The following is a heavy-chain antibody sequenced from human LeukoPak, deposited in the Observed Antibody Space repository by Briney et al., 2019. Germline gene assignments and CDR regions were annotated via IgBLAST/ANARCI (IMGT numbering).Heavy chain of an antibody. CDR3: ARDSMYSSGWYGY. D-gene: IGHD6-19*01. Sequence: GGSLRLSCAASRFTVSTNYMSWVRQAPGEGLEWVSLIDSGGFTYYADSVKGRFTISRDNAKNSLYLQMNSLRAEDTAVYYCARDSMYSSGWYGYWGQGTLVTVSS. CDR2: IDSGGFT. CDR1: RFTVSTNY. J-gene: IGHJ4*02. V-gene: IGHV3-66*01.